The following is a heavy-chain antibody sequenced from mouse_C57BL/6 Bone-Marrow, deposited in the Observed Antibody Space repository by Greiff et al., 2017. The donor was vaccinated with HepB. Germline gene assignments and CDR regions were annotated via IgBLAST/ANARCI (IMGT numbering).Heavy chain of an antibody. V-gene: IGHV14-2*01. CDR2: IDPEDGET. CDR3: AHYYGSSYLYYAMDY. CDR1: GFNIKDYY. Sequence: VQLQHSGAELVKPGASVKLSCTASGFNIKDYYMHWVKQRTEQGLEWIGRIDPEDGETKYAPKFQGKATITADTSSNTAYLQLSSLTSEDTAVYYCAHYYGSSYLYYAMDYWGQGTSVTVSS. D-gene: IGHD1-1*01. J-gene: IGHJ4*01.